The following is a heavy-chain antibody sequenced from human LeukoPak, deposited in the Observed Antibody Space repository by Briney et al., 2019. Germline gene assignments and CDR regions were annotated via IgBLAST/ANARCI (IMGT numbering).Heavy chain of an antibody. V-gene: IGHV4-34*01. Sequence: PSETLSLTCAVYGGSFSGYYWSWIRQPPGKGLEWIGEINHSGSTNYNPSLKSRVTISVDTSKNQFSLKLSSVTAADTAVYYCARLAVAFGGVIVHPWGQGTLVTVSS. CDR1: GGSFSGYY. CDR3: ARLAVAFGGVIVHP. J-gene: IGHJ5*02. D-gene: IGHD3-16*02. CDR2: INHSGST.